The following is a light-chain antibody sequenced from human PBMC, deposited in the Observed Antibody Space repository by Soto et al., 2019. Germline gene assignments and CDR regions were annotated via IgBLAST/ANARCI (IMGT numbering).Light chain of an antibody. CDR3: RSHDSSLSGVYV. J-gene: IGLJ1*01. V-gene: IGLV1-40*01. CDR1: SSNIWAGYD. Sequence: QSVLTQPPSVSGAPGQRVTISCTGSSSNIWAGYDVHWYQQLPGTAPKLLTHGNSNRPSGVPDRFSGSKSGTSASLAITGLQAEDESDYYCRSHDSSLSGVYVFRT. CDR2: GNS.